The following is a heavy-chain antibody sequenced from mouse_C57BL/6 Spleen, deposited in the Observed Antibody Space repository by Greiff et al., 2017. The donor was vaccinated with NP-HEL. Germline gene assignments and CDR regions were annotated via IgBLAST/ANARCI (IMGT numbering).Heavy chain of an antibody. CDR3: ARDYDYDKDWYFDV. J-gene: IGHJ1*03. V-gene: IGHV1-22*01. CDR1: GYTFTDYN. CDR2: INPNNGGT. D-gene: IGHD2-4*01. Sequence: EVQLVESGPELVKPGASVKMSCKASGYTFTDYNMHWVKQSHGKSLEWIGYINPNNGGTSYNQKFKGKATLTVNKSSSTAYMELRSLTSEDSAVYYCARDYDYDKDWYFDVWGTGTTVTVSS.